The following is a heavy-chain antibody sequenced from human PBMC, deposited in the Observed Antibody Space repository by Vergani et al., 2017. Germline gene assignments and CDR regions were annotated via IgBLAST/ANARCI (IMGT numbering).Heavy chain of an antibody. Sequence: EVQLLESGGGLVQPGGSLRLSCAASGFTFSSYAMSWVRQAPGKGLEWVSAISSSGSTIYYADSVKGRFTISRDNAKNSLYLQMNSLRAEDTAVYYCARGGRLERRLFDYWGQGTLVTVSS. CDR1: GFTFSSYA. V-gene: IGHV3-23*01. CDR3: ARGGRLERRLFDY. D-gene: IGHD1-1*01. J-gene: IGHJ4*02. CDR2: ISSSGSTI.